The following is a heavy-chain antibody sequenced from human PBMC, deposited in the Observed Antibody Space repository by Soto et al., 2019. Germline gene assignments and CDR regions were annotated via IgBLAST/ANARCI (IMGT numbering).Heavy chain of an antibody. CDR2: IYYSGST. Sequence: TSETLSLTCTVSGGSISSGGYYWSWIRQHPGKGLEWIGYIYYSGSTYYNPSLKSRVTISVDTSKNQFSLKLSSVTAADTAVYYCARGGLGYCSGGSCYLLPGTDYWGQGTLVT. CDR3: ARGGLGYCSGGSCYLLPGTDY. CDR1: GGSISSGGYY. J-gene: IGHJ4*02. V-gene: IGHV4-31*03. D-gene: IGHD2-15*01.